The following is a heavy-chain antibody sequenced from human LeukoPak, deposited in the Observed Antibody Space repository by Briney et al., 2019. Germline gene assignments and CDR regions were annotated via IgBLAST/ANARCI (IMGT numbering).Heavy chain of an antibody. V-gene: IGHV3-30-3*01. D-gene: IGHD1-26*01. CDR3: ARTAHFYSNGFDI. CDR1: GFTFSLYT. CDR2: SLFDGNIN. Sequence: SGGSLRLSCTASGFTFSLYTMQWVRQAPGKGLEWVALSLFDGNINYYATSVKGRFTISRDSSKNTLYLQMNSLRPEDTAMYYRARTAHFYSNGFDIWGQGTMVTVSS. J-gene: IGHJ3*02.